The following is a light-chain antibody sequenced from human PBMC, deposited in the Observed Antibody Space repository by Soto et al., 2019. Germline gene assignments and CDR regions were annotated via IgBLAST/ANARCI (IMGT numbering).Light chain of an antibody. CDR1: QSVTSSY. Sequence: EIVLTQSPGTLSLSPGERATLSCRASQSVTSSYLAWYQQKPGQPPRLLMYGTSSRATGVPDRFSGSGSGTDFTLTISRLEPEDAALYYCQQYGSSPITFGQGTRLE. J-gene: IGKJ5*01. V-gene: IGKV3-20*01. CDR2: GTS. CDR3: QQYGSSPIT.